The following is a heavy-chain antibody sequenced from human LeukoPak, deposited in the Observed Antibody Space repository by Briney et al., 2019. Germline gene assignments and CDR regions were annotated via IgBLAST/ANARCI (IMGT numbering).Heavy chain of an antibody. J-gene: IGHJ4*02. V-gene: IGHV3-23*01. CDR1: GFTFSSYA. D-gene: IGHD1-26*01. CDR3: AKPLSSWEALDY. Sequence: GGSLRLSXAASGFTFSSYAMSWVRQAPGKGLEWVSAISGSGGSTYYADSVKGRFTISRDNSKNTLYLQMNSLRAEDTAVYYCAKPLSSWEALDYWGQGTLVTVSS. CDR2: ISGSGGST.